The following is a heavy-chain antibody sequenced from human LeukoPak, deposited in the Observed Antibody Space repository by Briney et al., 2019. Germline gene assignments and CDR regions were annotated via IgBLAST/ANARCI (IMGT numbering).Heavy chain of an antibody. CDR2: INHSGST. V-gene: IGHV4-34*01. Sequence: SETLSLTCAVYGGSFSGYYWSWIRQPPGEGLEWIGEINHSGSTNYNPSLKSRVTISVDTSKNQFSLKLSSVTAADTAVYYCARGGYSGDYYYYGMDVWGQGTTVTVSS. CDR3: ARGGYSGDYYYYGMDV. CDR1: GGSFSGYY. J-gene: IGHJ6*02. D-gene: IGHD6-13*01.